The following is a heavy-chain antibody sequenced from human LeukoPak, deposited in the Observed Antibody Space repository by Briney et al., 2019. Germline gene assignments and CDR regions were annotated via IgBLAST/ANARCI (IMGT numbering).Heavy chain of an antibody. CDR2: ISSSGGTT. D-gene: IGHD3-3*01. J-gene: IGHJ4*02. V-gene: IGHV3-23*01. CDR1: GFTFSSYA. Sequence: PGGSLRLSCAASGFTFSSYAMSWVRQAPGKGLEWVSSISSSGGTTYYADSMKGRFTISRDNSKNTPYLQMNSLRAEDTAVYYCAKDGGFGVAPYYFDYWGQGTLVTVSS. CDR3: AKDGGFGVAPYYFDY.